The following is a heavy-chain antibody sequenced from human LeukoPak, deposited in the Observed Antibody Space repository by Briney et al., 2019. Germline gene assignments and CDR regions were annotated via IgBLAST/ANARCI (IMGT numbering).Heavy chain of an antibody. CDR2: INPNSGGT. V-gene: IGHV1-2*02. Sequence: GASVKVSCKASEYTFTAYYMHWVRQAPGQGLEWMGWINPNSGGTNYAQKFQGRVTMTRDTSISTAYMELRRLRSDDTAVYYCARGHYGGSFDYWGQGTLVTVSS. D-gene: IGHD4-23*01. CDR3: ARGHYGGSFDY. CDR1: EYTFTAYY. J-gene: IGHJ4*02.